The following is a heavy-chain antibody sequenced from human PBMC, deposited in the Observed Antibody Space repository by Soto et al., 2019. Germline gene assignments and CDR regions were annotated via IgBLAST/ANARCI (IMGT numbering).Heavy chain of an antibody. V-gene: IGHV3-74*01. CDR3: ARGRPYGMDV. Sequence: EVQLVESGGGLVQPGGSLRVSCAASGFTFGSYWMNWVRQAPGKGLVWVSRIDSDGSSTTYADSVKGRFTTSRDNAKNTLYLQMSSLRFEDTSVYYCARGRPYGMDVWGQGTKVTVSS. CDR2: IDSDGSST. CDR1: GFTFGSYW. J-gene: IGHJ6*02.